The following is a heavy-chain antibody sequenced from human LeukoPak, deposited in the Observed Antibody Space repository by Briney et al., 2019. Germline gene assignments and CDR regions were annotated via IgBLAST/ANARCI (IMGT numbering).Heavy chain of an antibody. CDR3: ARDLEFGELLSGPLGY. CDR1: GYTFTSYG. J-gene: IGHJ4*02. V-gene: IGHV1-18*01. CDR2: ISAYNGNT. Sequence: RASVKVSCKASGYTFTSYGISWVRQAPGQGLEWMGWISAYNGNTNYAQKLQGRVTMTTDTSTSTAYMELRSLRSDDTAVYYCARDLEFGELLSGPLGYWGQGTLVTVSS. D-gene: IGHD3-10*01.